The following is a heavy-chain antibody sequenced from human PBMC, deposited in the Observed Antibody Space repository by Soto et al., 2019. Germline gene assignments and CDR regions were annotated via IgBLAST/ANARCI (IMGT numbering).Heavy chain of an antibody. D-gene: IGHD5-18*01. J-gene: IGHJ3*02. Sequence: SVKVSCKASGGTFSSYAIGWVRQAPGQGLEWMGGIIPIFGTANYAQKFQGRVTITADESTSTAYMELSSLRSEDTAVYYCAREARLGYSYGPGHDAFDIWGQGTMVTVSS. CDR2: IIPIFGTA. CDR1: GGTFSSYA. V-gene: IGHV1-69*13. CDR3: AREARLGYSYGPGHDAFDI.